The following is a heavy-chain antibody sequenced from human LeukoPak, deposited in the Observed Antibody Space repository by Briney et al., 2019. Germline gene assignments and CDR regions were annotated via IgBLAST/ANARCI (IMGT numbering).Heavy chain of an antibody. CDR1: GFIFSGYI. CDR3: VRGLGDGF. V-gene: IGHV3-30*04. J-gene: IGHJ4*02. D-gene: IGHD4-17*01. CDR2: ISHDGTNQ. Sequence: GGSLRLSCAVSGFIFSGYIMHWVRQAPDRGLEWVAVISHDGTNQYYADSVKGRFTISRDNSKNTLYLQINSLIVEDTAVYYCVRGLGDGFWGQGTRVTVSS.